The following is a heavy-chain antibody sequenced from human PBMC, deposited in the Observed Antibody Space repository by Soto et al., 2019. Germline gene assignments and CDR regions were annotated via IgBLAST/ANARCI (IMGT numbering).Heavy chain of an antibody. J-gene: IGHJ4*02. D-gene: IGHD6-19*01. Sequence: GGSLRLSCAASGFTFSSYSMNWVRQAPGKGLEWVSSISSSSSYIYYADSVKRRFTISRDNAKNSLYLQMNSLRAEDTAVYYCAREPRDQYSSGWYGYWGQGTLVTVSS. CDR1: GFTFSSYS. V-gene: IGHV3-21*01. CDR2: ISSSSSYI. CDR3: AREPRDQYSSGWYGY.